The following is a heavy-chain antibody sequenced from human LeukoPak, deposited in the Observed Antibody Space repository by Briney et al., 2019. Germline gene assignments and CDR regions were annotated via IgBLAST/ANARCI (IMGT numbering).Heavy chain of an antibody. CDR3: AKDTGSPADAITMEDNAFDI. Sequence: PGRSLRLSGAASGFIFDDHGMHWVRQAPGEGLEWVSGISWSSGIIGYADSVKGRFTISRDNAKNSLYLQMESLRAEDTAVYYCAKDTGSPADAITMEDNAFDIWGQGTMVTVSS. CDR1: GFIFDDHG. D-gene: IGHD3-3*01. V-gene: IGHV3-9*01. J-gene: IGHJ3*02. CDR2: ISWSSGII.